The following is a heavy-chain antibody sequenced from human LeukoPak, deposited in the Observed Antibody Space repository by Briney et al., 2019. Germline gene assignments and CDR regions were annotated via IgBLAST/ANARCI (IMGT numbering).Heavy chain of an antibody. CDR2: IWYDGSNK. Sequence: GGSLRLSCAASGFTFSSYGMHWVRQAPGKGLEGVAGIWYDGSNKYYADSVKGRITISRDNSKNTLYLQMNSLRAEDTAVYYCARGCCSGGSCNHWFDPWGQGTLVTVSS. D-gene: IGHD2-15*01. J-gene: IGHJ5*02. CDR1: GFTFSSYG. CDR3: ARGCCSGGSCNHWFDP. V-gene: IGHV3-33*01.